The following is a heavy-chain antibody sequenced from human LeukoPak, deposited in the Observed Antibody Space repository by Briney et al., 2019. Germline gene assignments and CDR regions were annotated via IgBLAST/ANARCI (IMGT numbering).Heavy chain of an antibody. J-gene: IGHJ5*02. CDR3: ARLGGYPTPYNWFDP. CDR2: FDPEDGET. Sequence: ASVKVSCKVSGYTLTELSMHWVRQAPGKGLEWMGGFDPEDGETIYAQKFQGRVTMTTDTSTSTAYMELRSLRSDDTAVYYCARLGGYPTPYNWFDPWGQGTLVTVSS. V-gene: IGHV1-24*01. CDR1: GYTLTELS. D-gene: IGHD2-15*01.